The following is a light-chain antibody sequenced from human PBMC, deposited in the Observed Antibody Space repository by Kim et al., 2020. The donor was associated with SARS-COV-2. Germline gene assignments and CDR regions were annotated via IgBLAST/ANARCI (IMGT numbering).Light chain of an antibody. CDR2: GAS. J-gene: IGKJ1*01. CDR1: QSVSSNY. CDR3: QQYGSSPET. Sequence: EIVLTQSPGTLSLSPGETASLSCRASQSVSSNYLTWFQQKPGQAPRLLIYGASSRAPGIPDRFSGSGAGTDFTLTINGLEPDDFAVYYCQQYGSSPETFSQGTKVDIK. V-gene: IGKV3-20*01.